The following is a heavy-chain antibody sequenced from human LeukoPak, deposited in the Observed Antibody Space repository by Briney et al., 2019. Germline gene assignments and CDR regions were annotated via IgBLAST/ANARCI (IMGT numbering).Heavy chain of an antibody. J-gene: IGHJ4*02. CDR1: GFTFSSFA. D-gene: IGHD1-26*01. CDR3: VKDPSGNYFYFDY. Sequence: GGPLRLSCSASGFTFSSFAMLWVRQATGEGLEYVSGISSDGGRTNYADSVKARFTISRDNSKVTLYLQMTSLRPEDTAIYYCVKDPSGNYFYFDYWGQGTLVTVSS. V-gene: IGHV3-64D*09. CDR2: ISSDGGRT.